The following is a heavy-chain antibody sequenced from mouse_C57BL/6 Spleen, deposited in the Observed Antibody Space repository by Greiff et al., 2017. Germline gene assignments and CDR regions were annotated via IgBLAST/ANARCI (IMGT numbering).Heavy chain of an antibody. D-gene: IGHD2-4*01. V-gene: IGHV5-6*01. CDR3: ARHQYDYEGAWFAY. Sequence: EVKVVESGGDLVKPGGSLKLSCAASGFTFSSYGMSWVRQTPDKRLEWVATISSGGSYTYYPDSVKGRFTISRDNAKNTLYLQMSSLKSEGTAMYYCARHQYDYEGAWFAYWGQGTLVTVSA. J-gene: IGHJ3*01. CDR2: ISSGGSYT. CDR1: GFTFSSYG.